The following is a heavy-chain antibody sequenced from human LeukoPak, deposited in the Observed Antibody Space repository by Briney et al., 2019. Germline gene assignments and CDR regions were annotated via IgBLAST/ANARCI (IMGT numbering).Heavy chain of an antibody. CDR2: ISYDGSNK. CDR3: APGGDYTFFDY. D-gene: IGHD4-17*01. CDR1: GFTFSSYG. Sequence: PGRSLRLSFAASGFTFSSYGMHWVRQAPGKGLEWVAVISYDGSNKYYADSVKGRFTISRDNSKNTLYLQMNSLRAEDTAVYYCAPGGDYTFFDYWGQGTLVTVSS. V-gene: IGHV3-30*03. J-gene: IGHJ4*02.